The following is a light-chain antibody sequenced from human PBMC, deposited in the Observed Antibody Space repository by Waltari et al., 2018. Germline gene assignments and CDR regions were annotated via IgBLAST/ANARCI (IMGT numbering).Light chain of an antibody. CDR2: GAS. CDR1: QSVSSSY. CDR3: QQYGSSPGYT. V-gene: IGKV3-20*01. J-gene: IGKJ2*01. Sequence: EIVLTQSPGTLSLSPGERATLSCRASQSVSSSYLAWYQQKPGQAPRLLIYGASSRATGIPDRFSGSGCGTDVTLTISRLEPEDFAVYYCQQYGSSPGYTFGQGTKLEIK.